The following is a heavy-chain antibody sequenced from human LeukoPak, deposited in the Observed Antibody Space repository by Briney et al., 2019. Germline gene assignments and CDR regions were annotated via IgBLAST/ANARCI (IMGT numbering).Heavy chain of an antibody. CDR2: IYYSGST. V-gene: IGHV4-39*01. Sequence: SETLSLTCTVSGGSISKRSYYWGWIRQPPGKGLEWIGSIYYSGSTYYNPSLKSRVTISVDTSKNQFSLKLSSVTAADTAVYYCARNDGSYAFDIWGQGTMVTVSS. CDR1: GGSISKRSYY. CDR3: ARNDGSYAFDI. J-gene: IGHJ3*02. D-gene: IGHD1-1*01.